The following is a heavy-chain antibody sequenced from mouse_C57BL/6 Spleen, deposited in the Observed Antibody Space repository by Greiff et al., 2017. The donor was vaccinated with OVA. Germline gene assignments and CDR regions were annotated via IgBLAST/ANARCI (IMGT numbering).Heavy chain of an antibody. CDR3: ARGPDYYDVGYFDV. CDR2: TSYSGIT. J-gene: IGHJ1*03. V-gene: IGHV3-3*01. Sequence: ESGPSLVRPSQTLSLTCTVTGFSFNSDCYWIWIRQFPGNKLEYIGYTSYSGITYYNPSLESRTYLTRDNSTNQFSLKLSSLTSEDTATYYSARGPDYYDVGYFDVWGTGTTVTVSS. D-gene: IGHD1-1*01. CDR1: GFSFNSDCY.